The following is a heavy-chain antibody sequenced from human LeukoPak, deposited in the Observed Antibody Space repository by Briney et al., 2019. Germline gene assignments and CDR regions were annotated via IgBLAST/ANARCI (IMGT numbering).Heavy chain of an antibody. V-gene: IGHV3-48*03. D-gene: IGHD3-22*01. CDR1: GFTFSRYA. CDR3: ARVVSYYDSSGAHY. CDR2: IHNTGGTI. J-gene: IGHJ4*02. Sequence: GGSLRLSCAASGFTFSRYAMNWVRQAPGKGLEWVSYIHNTGGTIYYADSVKGRLTISRDNAKNSLYLQMNSLRAEDTAVYYCARVVSYYDSSGAHYWGQGTLVTVSS.